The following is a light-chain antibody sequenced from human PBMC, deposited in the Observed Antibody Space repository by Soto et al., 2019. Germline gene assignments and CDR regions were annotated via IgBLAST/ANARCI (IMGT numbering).Light chain of an antibody. CDR2: RAS. Sequence: EIVMTQSPGTLSVSPGERATLSCRASQSVSDNLAWYQHKPGQAPRLLIYRASTRATDIPARFSGSGSETEFTLTISSLQSEDFALYYCQQYNNWPSFTFGPGTKVEIK. CDR1: QSVSDN. V-gene: IGKV3-15*01. CDR3: QQYNNWPSFT. J-gene: IGKJ3*01.